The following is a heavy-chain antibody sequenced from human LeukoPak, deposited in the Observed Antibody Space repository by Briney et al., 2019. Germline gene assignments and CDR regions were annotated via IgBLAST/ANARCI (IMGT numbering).Heavy chain of an antibody. CDR3: ARSTYCGGDCYPALGY. D-gene: IGHD2-21*02. CDR1: GFSFSTYH. CDR2: ISSSNNTI. Sequence: GGSLRLSCAASGFSFSTYHMNWVRQAPGKGLEWVSYISSSNNTIYYANSVKGRFTISRDNAKNSLYLQMNSLRDEDTAVYYCARSTYCGGDCYPALGYWGGGTPVTVSS. J-gene: IGHJ4*02. V-gene: IGHV3-48*02.